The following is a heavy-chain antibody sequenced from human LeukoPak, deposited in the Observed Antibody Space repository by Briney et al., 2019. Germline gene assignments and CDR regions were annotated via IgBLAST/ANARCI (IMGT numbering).Heavy chain of an antibody. CDR1: GGSVSSLY. CDR2: IYYTGST. CDR3: ARHRAYSSSSPFDY. J-gene: IGHJ4*02. V-gene: IGHV4-59*08. D-gene: IGHD6-6*01. Sequence: SETLSPTCSVSGGSVSSLYWSWIRQPPGKGLGWLGYIYYTGSTNYNPSLKSRVTMFVDMSKNQFSLRLSSVTAADTAVYYCARHRAYSSSSPFDYWGQGTLVTVSS.